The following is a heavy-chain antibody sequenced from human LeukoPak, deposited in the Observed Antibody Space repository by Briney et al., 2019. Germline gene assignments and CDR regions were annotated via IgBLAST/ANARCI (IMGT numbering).Heavy chain of an antibody. J-gene: IGHJ5*02. Sequence: SETLSLTCTVSGGSISSSSYYWGWIRQPPGKGLEWIGSIYYSGSTYYNPSLKSRVTISVDTSKNQFSLKLSSVTAADTAVYYCARDPRAAAGTGVGKDWFDPWGQGTLVTVSS. CDR1: GGSISSSSYY. CDR3: ARDPRAAAGTGVGKDWFDP. CDR2: IYYSGST. V-gene: IGHV4-39*07. D-gene: IGHD6-13*01.